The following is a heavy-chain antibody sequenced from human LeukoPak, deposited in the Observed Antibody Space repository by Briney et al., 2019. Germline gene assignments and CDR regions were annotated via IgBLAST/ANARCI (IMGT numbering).Heavy chain of an antibody. CDR1: GGTFSSYA. J-gene: IGHJ4*02. Sequence: SVKVSCKASGGTFSSYAISWVRQAPGQGLEWMGGIIPIFGTANYAQKFQGRVTITADESTSTAYMELSSLRSEDTAVYYCARDPRNYDILTGYSYWGQGTLVTVSS. D-gene: IGHD3-9*01. V-gene: IGHV1-69*13. CDR2: IIPIFGTA. CDR3: ARDPRNYDILTGYSY.